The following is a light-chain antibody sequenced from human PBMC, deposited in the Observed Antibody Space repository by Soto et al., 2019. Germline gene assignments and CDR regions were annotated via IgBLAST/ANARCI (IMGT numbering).Light chain of an antibody. V-gene: IGKV3D-20*02. CDR3: QQRSNWL. J-gene: IGKJ3*01. CDR1: QSVSNNY. CDR2: GAS. Sequence: EVVITQSPEILSVSPGERATLSCRASQSVSNNYLAWYQQKPGQAPRLLIYGASNRATGIPDRFSGSGSGTDFTLTIISLEPEDFAVYYCQQRSNWLFGPGTKVDIK.